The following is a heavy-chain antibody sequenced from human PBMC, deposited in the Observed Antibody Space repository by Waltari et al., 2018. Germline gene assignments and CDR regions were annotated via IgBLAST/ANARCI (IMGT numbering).Heavy chain of an antibody. CDR3: ARGQWFGELYNY. CDR1: GSDFSDYY. V-gene: IGHV1-2*02. Sequence: QVQLVQSGAEVKKPGASVKVSCQTSGSDFSDYYIHWVRQAPGQGLEWMGGINPKSGGTNLAQKFQGRVTLTTDTSIKTAYMELSSLTSDDAAVYYCARGQWFGELYNYWGQGTLVTVSS. CDR2: INPKSGGT. D-gene: IGHD3-10*01. J-gene: IGHJ4*02.